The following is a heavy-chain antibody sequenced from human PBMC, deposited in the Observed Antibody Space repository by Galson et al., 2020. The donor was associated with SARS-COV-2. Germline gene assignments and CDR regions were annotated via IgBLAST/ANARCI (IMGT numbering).Heavy chain of an antibody. J-gene: IGHJ3*02. Sequence: SETLSLTCAVSGTSISSGSYPWNWIRQPPGKGLEWVGYISHSGGTYYNPSLKSRVTISGDRSKNQFSLRLSPVTAADTAVYYCARLHYGEYAPEACDICGPGTRVTVAS. CDR3: ARLHYGEYAPEACDI. V-gene: IGHV4-30-2*01. CDR2: ISHSGGT. CDR1: GTSISSGSYP. D-gene: IGHD4-17*01.